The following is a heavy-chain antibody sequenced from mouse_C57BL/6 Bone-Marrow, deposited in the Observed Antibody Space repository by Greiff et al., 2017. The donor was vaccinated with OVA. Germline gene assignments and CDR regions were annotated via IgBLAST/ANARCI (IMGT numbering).Heavy chain of an antibody. CDR1: GFTFSDYY. D-gene: IGHD1-1*01. CDR3: ARRSYYGSSYGWYFDY. V-gene: IGHV5-12*01. J-gene: IGHJ2*01. Sequence: DVKLVESGGGLVQPGGSLKLSCAASGFTFSDYYMYWVRQTPEKRLEWVAYISNGGGSTYYPDTVKGRFTISRDNAKNTLYLQMSRLKSEDTAMYYCARRSYYGSSYGWYFDYWGQGTTLTVSS. CDR2: ISNGGGST.